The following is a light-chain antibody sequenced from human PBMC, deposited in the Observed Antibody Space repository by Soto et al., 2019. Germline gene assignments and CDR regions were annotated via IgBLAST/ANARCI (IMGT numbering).Light chain of an antibody. V-gene: IGLV1-40*01. J-gene: IGLJ3*02. CDR3: QSYDSSLSGVV. CDR1: SSNIGAGYD. CDR2: FHS. Sequence: QTVVTQPPSVSGAPGQRVTISCTGSSSNIGAGYDVHWYQQLPGTAPKLLIYFHSNRPSGVPDRFSGSKSGTSASLAITGLQAEDEADYYCQSYDSSLSGVVFGGGTKLTVL.